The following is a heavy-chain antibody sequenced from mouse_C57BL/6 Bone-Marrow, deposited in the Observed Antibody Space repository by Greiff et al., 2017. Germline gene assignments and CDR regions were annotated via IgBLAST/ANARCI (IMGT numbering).Heavy chain of an antibody. J-gene: IGHJ3*01. V-gene: IGHV1-4*01. CDR1: GYTFTGYT. CDR2: LNPSSGYT. CDR3: ARRQYSNYVFAY. D-gene: IGHD2-5*01. Sequence: QVQLQQSGAELARPGASVKMSCKASGYTFTGYTMHWVKQRPGQGLEWIGYLNPSSGYTKYNQKFKDKATLTADKSSSTAYMQLSSLTSEDSAVYYCARRQYSNYVFAYWGQGTLVTVSA.